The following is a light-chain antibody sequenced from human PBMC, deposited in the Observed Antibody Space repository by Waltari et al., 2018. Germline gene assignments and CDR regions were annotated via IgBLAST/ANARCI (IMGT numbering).Light chain of an antibody. CDR1: KSITSF. J-gene: IGKJ5*01. CDR2: TAS. CDR3: QQSYSNPIT. Sequence: DIQVTQSTSSLSASVGDGVTITCLASKSITSFLNWYQQKPGKAPKLLIYTASSLQSGVPSRFSGSGSGTDFTLTISSLQPEDFATYYCQQSYSNPITFGQGTRLEIK. V-gene: IGKV1-39*01.